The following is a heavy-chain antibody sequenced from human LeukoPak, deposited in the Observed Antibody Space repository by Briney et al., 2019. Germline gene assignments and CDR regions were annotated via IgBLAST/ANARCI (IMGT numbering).Heavy chain of an antibody. D-gene: IGHD2-21*01. Sequence: GGSLRLSCAASGFTFSSYAMNWVRQAPGKGLEWVSYISSSGSTIYYADSVKGRFTISRDSSKNTLFLQVNRLRPEDAAVYYCAKAPVTTCRGAYCYPFDYWGQGTLVTVSS. V-gene: IGHV3-23*01. CDR2: ISSSGSTI. J-gene: IGHJ4*02. CDR3: AKAPVTTCRGAYCYPFDY. CDR1: GFTFSSYA.